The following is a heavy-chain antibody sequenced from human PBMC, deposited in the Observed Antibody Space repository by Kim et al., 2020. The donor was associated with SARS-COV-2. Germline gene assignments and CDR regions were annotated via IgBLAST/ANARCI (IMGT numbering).Heavy chain of an antibody. D-gene: IGHD6-13*01. CDR3: AREVRIAAVLGGSPSHYYYGMDV. J-gene: IGHJ6*02. CDR2: ISAYNGNT. V-gene: IGHV1-18*04. CDR1: GYTFTSYG. Sequence: ASVKVSCKASGYTFTSYGISWVRQAPGQGLEWMGWISAYNGNTNYAQKLQGRVTMTTDTSTSTAYMELRSLRSDDTAVYYCAREVRIAAVLGGSPSHYYYGMDVWGQGTTVTVSS.